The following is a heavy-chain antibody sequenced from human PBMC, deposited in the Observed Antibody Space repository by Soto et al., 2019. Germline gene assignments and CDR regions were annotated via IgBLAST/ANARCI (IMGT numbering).Heavy chain of an antibody. D-gene: IGHD3-3*01. V-gene: IGHV1-18*01. CDR3: ARDRYYDFWSGYYSGAFDI. Sequence: EASVKVSSKAPGYTFTSYGISWVRQAPGQGLEWMGWISAYNGNTNYAQKLQGRVTMTTDTSTSTAYMELRSLRSDDTAVYYCARDRYYDFWSGYYSGAFDIWGQGTMVTVSS. J-gene: IGHJ3*02. CDR1: GYTFTSYG. CDR2: ISAYNGNT.